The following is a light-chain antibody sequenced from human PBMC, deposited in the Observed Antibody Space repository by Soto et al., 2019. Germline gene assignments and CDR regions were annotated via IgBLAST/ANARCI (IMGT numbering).Light chain of an antibody. V-gene: IGKV1-5*03. J-gene: IGKJ2*01. CDR3: QQYNYYSYT. CDR2: KAS. Sequence: DIQVTQSRSTLSASVGDRVTITCRTSQSIDDWLAWYQQKPGKAPNLLIYKASSLKSGVPSRFSGSGSGTEFTLTISSLQPDDFATYYCQQYNYYSYTFGQGTTLEI. CDR1: QSIDDW.